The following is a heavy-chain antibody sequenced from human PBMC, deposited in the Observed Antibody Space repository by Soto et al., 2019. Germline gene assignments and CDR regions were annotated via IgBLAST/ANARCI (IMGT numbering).Heavy chain of an antibody. CDR3: AKSPATIQRKYYYYMDV. J-gene: IGHJ6*03. Sequence: GGALRPSCAASGFTFCSYAMSWVRQAPGKGVEWVSAISGSGGSTYYADSVKGRFTISRDNSKNTLYLQMNSLRAEDTAVYYCAKSPATIQRKYYYYMDVWGKGTTVTVSS. CDR2: ISGSGGST. D-gene: IGHD5-12*01. CDR1: GFTFCSYA. V-gene: IGHV3-23*01.